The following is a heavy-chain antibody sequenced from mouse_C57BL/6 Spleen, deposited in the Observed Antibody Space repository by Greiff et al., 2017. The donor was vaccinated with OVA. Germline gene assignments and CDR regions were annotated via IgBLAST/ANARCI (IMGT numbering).Heavy chain of an antibody. V-gene: IGHV1-15*01. Sequence: VQLQQSGAELVRPGASVTLSCKASGYTFTDYEMHWVKQTPVHGLEWIGAIDPETGGTAYNQKFKGKAILTADKSSSTAYMELRSLTSEDSAVYYCTRAYPWDYWGQGTSVTVSS. CDR1: GYTFTDYE. J-gene: IGHJ4*01. CDR3: TRAYPWDY. D-gene: IGHD2-10*01. CDR2: IDPETGGT.